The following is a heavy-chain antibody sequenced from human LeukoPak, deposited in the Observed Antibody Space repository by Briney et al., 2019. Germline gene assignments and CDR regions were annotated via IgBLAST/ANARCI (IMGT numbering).Heavy chain of an antibody. CDR2: IYYSGST. D-gene: IGHD1-26*01. V-gene: IGHV4-39*07. CDR1: GGSVSSTTYY. J-gene: IGHJ4*02. CDR3: ARDATTRVCSFDY. Sequence: SETLSLTCTVSGGSVSSTTYYWGWIRQPPGKGLEWIGSIYYSGSTYYNPSLKSRVTISVDTSKNQFSLKLSSVTAADTAVYYCARDATTRVCSFDYWGQGTLVTVSS.